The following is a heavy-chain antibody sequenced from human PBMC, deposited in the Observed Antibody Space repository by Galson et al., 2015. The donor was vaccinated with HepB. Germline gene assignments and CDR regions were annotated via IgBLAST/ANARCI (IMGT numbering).Heavy chain of an antibody. J-gene: IGHJ6*03. Sequence: SLRLSCAASGFTFRSYWMSWVRQAPGKGLEWVANIKQDGSEKFYVDSVKGRFTIFRDNAKNSLYLQMNSLRAEDTAVFYCAREGRDYYGSGSPISYYSYYYYMDVWGKGTTVTVSS. CDR2: IKQDGSEK. V-gene: IGHV3-7*01. CDR1: GFTFRSYW. CDR3: AREGRDYYGSGSPISYYSYYYYMDV. D-gene: IGHD3-10*01.